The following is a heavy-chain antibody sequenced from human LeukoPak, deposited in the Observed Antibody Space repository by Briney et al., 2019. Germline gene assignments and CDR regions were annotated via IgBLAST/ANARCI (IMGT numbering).Heavy chain of an antibody. D-gene: IGHD6-13*01. Sequence: SETLSLTCTVSGGSISSYYWSWIRQPPGKGLEWIGYIYYSGSTNYNPSLKSRVTISLDTSQNHVSPKMSSVTAADTAVYYCARVGGYSSSCYAFDIWGQGTMVTVSS. CDR1: GGSISSYY. V-gene: IGHV4-59*01. CDR3: ARVGGYSSSCYAFDI. J-gene: IGHJ3*02. CDR2: IYYSGST.